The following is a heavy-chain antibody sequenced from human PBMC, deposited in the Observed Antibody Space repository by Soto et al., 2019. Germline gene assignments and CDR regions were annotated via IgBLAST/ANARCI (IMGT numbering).Heavy chain of an antibody. V-gene: IGHV3-66*01. CDR3: ARDRTAGLHDY. Sequence: GGSLRLSCAASGFTVSSNYMSWVRQAPGKGLEWVSVIYSGGNTYYADSVKGRFTISRDNSKNTLYLQMNSLRAEDTAVYYCARDRTAGLHDYWGQGTLVTVSS. CDR1: GFTVSSNY. D-gene: IGHD6-19*01. CDR2: IYSGGNT. J-gene: IGHJ4*02.